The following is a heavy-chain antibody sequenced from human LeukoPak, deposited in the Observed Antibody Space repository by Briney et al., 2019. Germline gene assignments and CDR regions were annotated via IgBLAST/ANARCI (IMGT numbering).Heavy chain of an antibody. V-gene: IGHV5-51*01. D-gene: IGHD3-10*01. J-gene: IGHJ5*02. CDR3: ARHLVPGITMVRGVTRTLLFDP. CDR2: IYPGDSDT. CDR1: GYSFTSYW. Sequence: GESLKISCKGSGYSFTSYWIGRERQMPGKGLEWMGIIYPGDSDTRYSPSFQGQVTISADKSISTAYLQWSSLKASDTAMYYCARHLVPGITMVRGVTRTLLFDPWGQGTLVTVSS.